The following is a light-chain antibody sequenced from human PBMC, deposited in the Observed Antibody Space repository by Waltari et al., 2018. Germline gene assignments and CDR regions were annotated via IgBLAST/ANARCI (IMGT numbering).Light chain of an antibody. J-gene: IGLJ1*01. CDR1: KLGNKS. Sequence: SYELIQPPSVSVSPGQTASITCSGDKLGNKSVCWYQQKPGQSPVLVIYQDSKRPSGIPERFSGSNSGNTATLTISGTQAMDEADYYCQAWDSSPVFGTGTKVTVL. CDR2: QDS. V-gene: IGLV3-1*01. CDR3: QAWDSSPV.